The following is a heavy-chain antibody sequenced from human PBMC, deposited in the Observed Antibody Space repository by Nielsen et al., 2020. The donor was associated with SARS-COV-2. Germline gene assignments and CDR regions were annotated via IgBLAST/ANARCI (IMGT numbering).Heavy chain of an antibody. D-gene: IGHD3-3*01. CDR1: GFTFSSYS. Sequence: GESLKISCAASGFTFSSYSMNWVRQAPGKGLEWVSYISSSSSTIYYADSVKGRFTISRDNAKNSLYLQMNSLRAEDTAVYYCARDRADFWSSYYYYYYMDVWGKGTTVTVSS. V-gene: IGHV3-48*04. J-gene: IGHJ6*03. CDR3: ARDRADFWSSYYYYYYMDV. CDR2: ISSSSSTI.